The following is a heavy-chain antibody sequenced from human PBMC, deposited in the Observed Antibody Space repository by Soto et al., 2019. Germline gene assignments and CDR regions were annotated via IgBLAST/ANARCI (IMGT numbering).Heavy chain of an antibody. CDR1: GGSFNGYY. J-gene: IGHJ6*02. CDR3: ARETNNYDFWSGYYSGGMDV. CDR2: INHSGST. Sequence: SETLSLTCAVYGGSFNGYYWNWIRQPPGKGLEWIGKINHSGSTNYNPSLKSRVTISVDTSKNQVSLRLSSVTAADTAVYYCARETNNYDFWSGYYSGGMDVWGQGTTVTVSS. V-gene: IGHV4-34*01. D-gene: IGHD3-3*01.